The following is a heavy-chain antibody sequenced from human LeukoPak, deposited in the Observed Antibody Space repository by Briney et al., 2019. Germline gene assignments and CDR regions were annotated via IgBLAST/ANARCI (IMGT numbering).Heavy chain of an antibody. CDR2: IYPGDSDT. V-gene: IGHV5-51*01. CDR3: ARRSSGTYSIDFDF. Sequence: GESLKISCKGSGYTFSTYWIGWVRQMPGKGLEWMGIIYPGDSDTRYSPSLQGQVTISADKSISTAYVQWTSLKASDTAMYYCARRSSGTYSIDFDFWAREPWSPSPQ. CDR1: GYTFSTYW. D-gene: IGHD1-26*01. J-gene: IGHJ4*02.